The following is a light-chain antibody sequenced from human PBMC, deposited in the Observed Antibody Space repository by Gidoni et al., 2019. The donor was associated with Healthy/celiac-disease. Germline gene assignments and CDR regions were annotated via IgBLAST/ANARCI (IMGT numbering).Light chain of an antibody. V-gene: IGKV3-11*01. CDR3: QQRSNWPPWT. CDR1: QSVSSY. Sequence: EIVLTQSPATLSLSPGERATLSCRASQSVSSYLAWYQQKPGQAPRLRIYDASNRATGIPARFSGSGSGTDFALTISSLEPEDVAVYYCQQRSNWPPWTFGQGTKVEIK. CDR2: DAS. J-gene: IGKJ1*01.